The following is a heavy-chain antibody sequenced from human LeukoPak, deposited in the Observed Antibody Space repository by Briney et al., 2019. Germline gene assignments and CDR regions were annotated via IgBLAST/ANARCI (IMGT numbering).Heavy chain of an antibody. D-gene: IGHD6-19*01. CDR3: ARDSSGWEGDDAFDI. J-gene: IGHJ3*02. Sequence: PGGSPRLSCAASGFTVSSNYMSWVRQAPGKGLEWVSVIYSGGSTYYADSVKGRFTISRDNSKNTLYLQMNSLRAEDTAVYYCARDSSGWEGDDAFDIWGQGTMVTVSS. CDR2: IYSGGST. V-gene: IGHV3-53*01. CDR1: GFTVSSNY.